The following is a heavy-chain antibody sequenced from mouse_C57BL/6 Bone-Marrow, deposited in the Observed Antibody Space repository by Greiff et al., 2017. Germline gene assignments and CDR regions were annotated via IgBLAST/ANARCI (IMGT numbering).Heavy chain of an antibody. CDR1: GYTFTSYG. D-gene: IGHD2-10*02. CDR2: IYPRSGNT. CDR3: ASHRGYCNYVWFAY. J-gene: IGHJ3*01. Sequence: VQLQQSGAELARPGASVKLSCKASGYTFTSYGISWVKQRTGQGLEWIGEIYPRSGNTYYNEKFKGKATLTADKSSSTAYMELRSLTSEDSAVYVCASHRGYCNYVWFAYWGQGTLVTVSA. V-gene: IGHV1-81*01.